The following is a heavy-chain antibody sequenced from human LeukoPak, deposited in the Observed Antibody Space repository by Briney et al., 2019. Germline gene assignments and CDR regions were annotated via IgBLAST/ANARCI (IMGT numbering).Heavy chain of an antibody. CDR3: ARDLSAITQYYFDY. V-gene: IGHV4-31*03. D-gene: IGHD2-8*01. CDR2: IYYSGST. CDR1: GGSISSGGYY. J-gene: IGHJ4*02. Sequence: TSETLSLTCTVSGGSISSGGYYWSWIRQHPGKGLEWIGYIYYSGSTYYNPSLKGRVTISVDTSKNQFSLTMNSVTAADTAVYYCARDLSAITQYYFDYWGQGILVIVSS.